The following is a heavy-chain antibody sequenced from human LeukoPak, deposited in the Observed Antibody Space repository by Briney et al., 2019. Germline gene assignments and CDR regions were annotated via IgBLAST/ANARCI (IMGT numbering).Heavy chain of an antibody. D-gene: IGHD6-6*01. CDR1: GFTFSNYG. J-gene: IGHJ4*02. V-gene: IGHV3-48*01. CDR2: ISSSKSAI. CDR3: ARGGAARPDY. Sequence: GESLRLSCAASGFTFSNYGINWVRQTPGKGLEWVSYISSSKSAINYADSVRGRFTISRDNAKNSLYLQMNSLRPEDTAVYYCARGGAARPDYWGRGTLVTVSS.